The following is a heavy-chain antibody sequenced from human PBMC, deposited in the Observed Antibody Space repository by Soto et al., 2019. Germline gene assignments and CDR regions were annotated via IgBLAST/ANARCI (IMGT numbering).Heavy chain of an antibody. D-gene: IGHD3-16*02. Sequence: EVQLVESGGDLVKPGGSLRLSCVASGLTFSSSWMTWVRQAPGKGLEWVANIKKEGSEKYYADSVKGRYTITRDKAKNSMYLQMNNLRAEETALYYRARNRYSEYWGPGTLVTVPS. V-gene: IGHV3-7*01. J-gene: IGHJ4*02. CDR2: IKKEGSEK. CDR1: GLTFSSSW. CDR3: ARNRYSEY.